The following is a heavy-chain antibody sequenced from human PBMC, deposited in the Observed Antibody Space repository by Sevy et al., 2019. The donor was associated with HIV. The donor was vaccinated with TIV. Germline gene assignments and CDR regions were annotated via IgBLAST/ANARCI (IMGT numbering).Heavy chain of an antibody. D-gene: IGHD3-22*01. V-gene: IGHV3-21*01. J-gene: IGHJ4*02. CDR1: GFTFSSYS. CDR3: ARVVSSGYYDGNFDY. CDR2: ISSSSYI. Sequence: GSLRLSCAASGFTFSSYSMNWVRQAPGKGLEWVSSISSSSYIYYADSVKGRFTISRDNAKNSLYLQMNSLRAEDTAVYYCARVVSSGYYDGNFDYWGQGTLVTVSS.